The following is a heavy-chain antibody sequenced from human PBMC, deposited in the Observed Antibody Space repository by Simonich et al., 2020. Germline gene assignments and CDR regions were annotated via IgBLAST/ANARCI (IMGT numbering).Heavy chain of an antibody. D-gene: IGHD3-16*01. J-gene: IGHJ3*02. CDR1: GFTFSSYS. Sequence: EVQLVESGGGLVKPGGSLRLSCAASGFTFSSYSMNWVRQAPGKGLGWVSSIISSSSYNDYADSVKGRFTISRDNAKNSLYLQMNSLRAEDTAVYYCAREQARGGAFDIWGQGTMVTVSS. CDR2: IISSSSYN. CDR3: AREQARGGAFDI. V-gene: IGHV3-21*01.